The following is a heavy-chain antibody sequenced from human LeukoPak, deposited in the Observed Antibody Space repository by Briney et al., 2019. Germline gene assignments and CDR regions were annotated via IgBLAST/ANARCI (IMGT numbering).Heavy chain of an antibody. CDR1: GFTFDDYA. CDR2: ISWNSGSI. J-gene: IGHJ4*02. Sequence: AGGSLRLSCAASGFTFDDYAMHWGRQAPGKGLEWVSGISWNSGSIGYADSVEGRFTISRDNAKNSLYLQMNSLRDEDMALYYCAKDMFVVVVAATPDYWGQGTLVTVSS. CDR3: AKDMFVVVVAATPDY. D-gene: IGHD2-15*01. V-gene: IGHV3-9*03.